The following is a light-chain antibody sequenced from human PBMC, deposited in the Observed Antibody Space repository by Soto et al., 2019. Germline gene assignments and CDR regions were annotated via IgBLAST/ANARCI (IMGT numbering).Light chain of an antibody. V-gene: IGKV3-11*01. CDR3: QQRINWPLT. CDR2: DAS. J-gene: IGKJ4*01. Sequence: EIVLTQSPAALSLSPGERATLSCRASQSISSYLAWYQQKPGQAPRLLIYDASNRATGIPARFSGSGSGTDFTLTISSLELEDFAVYYCQQRINWPLTFGGGTKVEI. CDR1: QSISSY.